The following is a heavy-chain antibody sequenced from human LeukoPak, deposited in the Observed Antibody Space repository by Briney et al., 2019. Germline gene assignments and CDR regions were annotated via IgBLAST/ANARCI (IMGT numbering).Heavy chain of an antibody. V-gene: IGHV1-2*02. D-gene: IGHD5-12*01. CDR2: INPNSGGT. Sequence: GASVKVSCKASGYTFTDYYIHWVRQAPGQGLEWMGWINPNSGGTNYAQRFQGRVTMTRDTSTSTVYMELSSLRSEDTAVYYCARGGAVGGYDSIPFNWFDPWGQGTLVTVSS. CDR1: GYTFTDYY. CDR3: ARGGAVGGYDSIPFNWFDP. J-gene: IGHJ5*02.